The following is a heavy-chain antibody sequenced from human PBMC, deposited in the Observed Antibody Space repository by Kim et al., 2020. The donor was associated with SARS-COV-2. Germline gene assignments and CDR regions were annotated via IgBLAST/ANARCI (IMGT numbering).Heavy chain of an antibody. CDR2: IYSGGST. CDR3: ARDSVSAVIPPWYYGMDV. Sequence: GGSLRLSCAASGFTVSSNYMSWVRQAPGKGLEWVSVIYSGGSTYYADSVKGRFTISRDNSKNTLYLQMNSLRAEDTAVYYCARDSVSAVIPPWYYGMDVWGQGTTVTVSS. D-gene: IGHD2-21*01. J-gene: IGHJ6*02. CDR1: GFTVSSNY. V-gene: IGHV3-66*01.